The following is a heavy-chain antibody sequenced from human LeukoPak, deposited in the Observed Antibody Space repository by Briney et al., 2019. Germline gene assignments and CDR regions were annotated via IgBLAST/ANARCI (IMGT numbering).Heavy chain of an antibody. D-gene: IGHD2-2*01. CDR1: GYTFTSYA. V-gene: IGHV1-3*01. CDR3: AKDSLPAAIHTHLDY. Sequence: GASVKVSCKASGYTFTSYAMHWVRQAPGQRLERMGWINAGNGNTKYSQKFQGRVTITRDTSASTAYMELSSLRSEDTAVYYCAKDSLPAAIHTHLDYWGQGTLVTVSS. CDR2: INAGNGNT. J-gene: IGHJ4*02.